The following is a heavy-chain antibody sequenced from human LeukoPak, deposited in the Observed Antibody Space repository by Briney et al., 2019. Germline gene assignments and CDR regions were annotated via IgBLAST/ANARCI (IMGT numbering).Heavy chain of an antibody. CDR2: IYYSGST. D-gene: IGHD3-16*01. V-gene: IGHV4-39*07. J-gene: IGHJ6*03. CDR1: GASVSGSNYY. CDR3: ARETSQKGAHYMDV. Sequence: SETLSLTCAVSGASVSGSNYYWGWIRQPPGKGLEWIGNIYYSGSTYYNPSLKSRVAISVDTSKNQFSLKLSSVTAADTAVYYCARETSQKGAHYMDVWGKGTTVTISS.